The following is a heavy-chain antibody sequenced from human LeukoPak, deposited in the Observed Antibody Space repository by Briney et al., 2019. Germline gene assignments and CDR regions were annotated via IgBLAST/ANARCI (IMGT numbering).Heavy chain of an antibody. D-gene: IGHD1-7*01. CDR2: IYYSGST. CDR3: AARISGTYYFDY. V-gene: IGHV4-30-4*01. Sequence: SETLSLACTVSGGSISSGDYYWNWIRQPPGMGLEWIGYIYYSGSTYDNPSLRSRVTISVDTSKNQFSLKLSSVTAADTAVYYCAARISGTYYFDYWGQGTLVTVSS. CDR1: GGSISSGDYY. J-gene: IGHJ4*02.